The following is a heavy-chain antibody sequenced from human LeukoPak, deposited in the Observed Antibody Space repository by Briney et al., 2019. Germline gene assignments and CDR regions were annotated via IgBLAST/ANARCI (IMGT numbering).Heavy chain of an antibody. CDR3: ARDQAHLGSYYDFWSGYSYFDY. J-gene: IGHJ4*02. Sequence: GGSLRLSCAVSGFTFDDYAMHWVRQVPGKGLEWVSGINWNSDSIGYADSVKGRFTTSRDNAKNSLYLQMNGLRAEDTAVYYCARDQAHLGSYYDFWSGYSYFDYWGQGTLVTVSS. D-gene: IGHD3-3*01. V-gene: IGHV3-9*01. CDR2: INWNSDSI. CDR1: GFTFDDYA.